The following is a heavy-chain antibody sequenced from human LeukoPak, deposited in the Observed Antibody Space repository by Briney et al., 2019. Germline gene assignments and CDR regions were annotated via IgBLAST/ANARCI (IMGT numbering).Heavy chain of an antibody. CDR3: ATQDGGAMDY. CDR2: INHSGST. Sequence: SETLSLTCAVYGGSFSGYYWSWIRQPPGKGLEWIGEINHSGSTNYNPSLKSRVTISVDTSKNQFSLKLSSVIAADTAVYYCATQDGGAMDYWGQGTLVTVSS. D-gene: IGHD3-16*01. J-gene: IGHJ4*02. V-gene: IGHV4-34*01. CDR1: GGSFSGYY.